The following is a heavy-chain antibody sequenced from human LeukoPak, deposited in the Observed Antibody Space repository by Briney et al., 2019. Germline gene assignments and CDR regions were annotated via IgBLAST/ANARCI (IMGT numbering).Heavy chain of an antibody. Sequence: SVKVSCKASGGTFSSYAISWARQASGQGLEWMGGIIPIFGTANYAQKFQGRVTITADESTSTAYMELSSLRSEDTAVYYCARGYSSSWHFDYWGQGTLVTVSS. CDR1: GGTFSSYA. J-gene: IGHJ4*02. CDR2: IIPIFGTA. D-gene: IGHD6-13*01. CDR3: ARGYSSSWHFDY. V-gene: IGHV1-69*13.